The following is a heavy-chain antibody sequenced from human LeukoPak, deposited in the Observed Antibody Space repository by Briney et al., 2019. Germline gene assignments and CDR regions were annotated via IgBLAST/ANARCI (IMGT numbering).Heavy chain of an antibody. Sequence: QPGGSLRLSCAASGFTFSSYAMHWVRQAPGKGLEWVAVISYDGSNKYYADSVKGRFTISRDNSKNTLYLQMNSLRAEDTAVYYCARGSHYYDSSGYYFDYWGQGTLVTVSS. J-gene: IGHJ4*02. CDR1: GFTFSSYA. CDR2: ISYDGSNK. CDR3: ARGSHYYDSSGYYFDY. D-gene: IGHD3-22*01. V-gene: IGHV3-30-3*01.